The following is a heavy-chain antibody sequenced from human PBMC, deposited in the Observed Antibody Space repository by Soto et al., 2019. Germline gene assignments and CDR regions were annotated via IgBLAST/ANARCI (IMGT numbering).Heavy chain of an antibody. CDR2: TYDRSKWYN. CDR3: ARKSFIAPAGTVRIHSYYDLDV. J-gene: IGHJ6*03. CDR1: GDSVSSNSAA. Sequence: SQSLSRTCAISGDSVSSNSAAWKWIRQCPSRGLEWLGRTYDRSKWYNDYAVSVKSRITINPDTSKNQFSLQLNSVSPEDTSVYYCARKSFIAPAGTVRIHSYYDLDVWGKETRVTVPS. V-gene: IGHV6-1*01. D-gene: IGHD6-13*01.